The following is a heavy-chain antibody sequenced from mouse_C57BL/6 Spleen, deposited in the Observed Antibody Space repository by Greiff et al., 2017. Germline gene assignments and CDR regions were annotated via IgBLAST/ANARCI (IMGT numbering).Heavy chain of an antibody. Sequence: EVKLMESGPGLVKPSQSLSLTCSVTGYSITSGYYWNWIRQFPGNKLEWMGYISYDGSNNYNPSLKNRISITRDTSKNQFFLKLNSVTTEDTATYYCASRYYGYDRAGFAYWGQGTLVTVSA. V-gene: IGHV3-6*01. J-gene: IGHJ3*01. D-gene: IGHD2-2*01. CDR3: ASRYYGYDRAGFAY. CDR2: ISYDGSN. CDR1: GYSITSGYY.